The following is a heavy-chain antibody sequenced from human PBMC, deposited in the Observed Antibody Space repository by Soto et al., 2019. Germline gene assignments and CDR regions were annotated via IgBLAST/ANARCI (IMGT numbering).Heavy chain of an antibody. V-gene: IGHV1-18*01. Sequence: ASVKVSCKASGYTFTSYGISWVRQDPGQGLEWMGWISTYNGNTNYAQKLQGRVTMTTDTSTSTAYMELRSLRSDDTAVYYCARDRGYGSDNRHIDFSGQGTLVTVSS. CDR2: ISTYNGNT. D-gene: IGHD3-10*01. CDR1: GYTFTSYG. J-gene: IGHJ4*02. CDR3: ARDRGYGSDNRHIDF.